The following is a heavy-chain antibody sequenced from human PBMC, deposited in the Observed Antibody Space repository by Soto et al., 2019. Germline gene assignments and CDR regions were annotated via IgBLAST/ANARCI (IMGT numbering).Heavy chain of an antibody. CDR2: TSGSGDTT. J-gene: IGHJ4*02. V-gene: IGHV3-23*01. CDR3: AKMVHGGYVSYFDS. D-gene: IGHD5-12*01. Sequence: LRLSCEASGFTFTSYAMSWVRQAPGKGLEWVSATSGSGDTTYYADSVKGRFTISRDNSEKRLYLQMNSLGAEDTAVYYCAKMVHGGYVSYFDSWGQGTLVTVSS. CDR1: GFTFTSYA.